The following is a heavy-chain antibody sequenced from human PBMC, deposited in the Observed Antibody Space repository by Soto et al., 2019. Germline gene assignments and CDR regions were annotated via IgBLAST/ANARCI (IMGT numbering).Heavy chain of an antibody. CDR1: GGSISTYY. V-gene: IGHV4-59*01. CDR3: ARDFWSGYYTPSSPYNWFDP. Sequence: PSETLSLTCTVSGGSISTYYWTWIRQSPGRGPEWIGYVYHSGTTNYNPSLESRVTMSLDTSKNQFSLKLSAVTTADTAVYYCARDFWSGYYTPSSPYNWFDPWGQGTLVTVSS. J-gene: IGHJ5*02. CDR2: VYHSGTT. D-gene: IGHD3-3*01.